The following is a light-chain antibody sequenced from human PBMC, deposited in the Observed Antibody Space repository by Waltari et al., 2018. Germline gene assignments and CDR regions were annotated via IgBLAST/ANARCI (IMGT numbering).Light chain of an antibody. CDR1: QSVDSY. CDR3: QLRIKWPPEIT. Sequence: EIVLTQSPVTLSLSPGERATLSCRASQSVDSYLAWYQQKRGQPPRLLIYDTSNRATGIPARFSGRGSGTDFTLTISSLEPDDFAVYFCQLRIKWPPEITFGQGTRLEIK. J-gene: IGKJ5*01. CDR2: DTS. V-gene: IGKV3-11*01.